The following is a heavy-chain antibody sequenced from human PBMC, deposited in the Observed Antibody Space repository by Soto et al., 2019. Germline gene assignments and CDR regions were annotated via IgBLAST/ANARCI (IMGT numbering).Heavy chain of an antibody. V-gene: IGHV4-59*01. Sequence: NPSETLALTCTVSGGSIGSYYWSGIRQPPGKGLEWIGYIYYSGSTNYNPSLKSRVTISVDTSKNQFSLKLSSVTAADTAVYYCARESGRYYYDSSGYNYYYGMDVWGQGTTVTVSS. CDR3: ARESGRYYYDSSGYNYYYGMDV. CDR2: IYYSGST. CDR1: GGSIGSYY. J-gene: IGHJ6*02. D-gene: IGHD3-22*01.